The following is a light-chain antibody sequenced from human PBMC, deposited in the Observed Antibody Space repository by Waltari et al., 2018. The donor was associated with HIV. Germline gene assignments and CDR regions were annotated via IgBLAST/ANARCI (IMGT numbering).Light chain of an antibody. CDR2: GAS. V-gene: IGKV1-39*01. Sequence: DIQMTQSSSSLSASVGERVTISCRASQTISSYLYWYQQKPGNAPMLLIYGASTLHSGVPSRFSGSGSGTDFTLTISSLQPEDFATYYCQQSYSTPRTFGQGTKLEIK. J-gene: IGKJ2*01. CDR3: QQSYSTPRT. CDR1: QTISSY.